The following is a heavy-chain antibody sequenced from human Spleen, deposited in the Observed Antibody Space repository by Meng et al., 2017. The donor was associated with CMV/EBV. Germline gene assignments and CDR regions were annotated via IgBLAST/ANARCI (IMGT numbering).Heavy chain of an antibody. Sequence: ASVKVSCKVSGYTLTELSMHWVRQAPGKGLEWMGGFDPEDGETIYAQKFQGRVTMTEDTSTDTAYMELSSLRSEDTAVYYCARDVGALTSCYTCYYYGMDVWGQGTTVTVSS. CDR1: GYTLTELS. D-gene: IGHD2-2*02. J-gene: IGHJ6*02. CDR3: ARDVGALTSCYTCYYYGMDV. CDR2: FDPEDGET. V-gene: IGHV1-24*01.